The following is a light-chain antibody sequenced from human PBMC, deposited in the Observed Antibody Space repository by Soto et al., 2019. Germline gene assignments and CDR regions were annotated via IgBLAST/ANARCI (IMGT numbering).Light chain of an antibody. CDR1: TNDVGNYNY. J-gene: IGLJ1*01. CDR3: CSYAGSYSYV. V-gene: IGLV2-11*01. Sequence: QSVLTQPRSVSGSPGQSVTISCTGTTNDVGNYNYVSWYQQHPSKAPKLMIYDVTKRPSGVPDRFSGSKSGNTASLTISGLQAEDEADYYCCSYAGSYSYVFGTGT. CDR2: DVT.